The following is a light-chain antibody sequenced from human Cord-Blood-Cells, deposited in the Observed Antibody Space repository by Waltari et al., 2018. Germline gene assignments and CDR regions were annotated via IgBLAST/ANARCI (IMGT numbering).Light chain of an antibody. J-gene: IGKJ3*01. CDR1: HSVSSSY. CDR3: QQYGSSRFT. CDR2: GAS. Sequence: EIVLTQSPGTLSLSPGERATLSCRASHSVSSSYLAWYQQKPGQAPRLLIYGASRRATGIPDRFSGSGSGTDFTLTISRLEPEDFAVYYCQQYGSSRFTFGPGTKVDIK. V-gene: IGKV3-20*01.